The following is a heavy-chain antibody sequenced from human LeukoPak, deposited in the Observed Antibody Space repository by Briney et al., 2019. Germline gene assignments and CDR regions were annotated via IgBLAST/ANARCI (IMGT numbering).Heavy chain of an antibody. J-gene: IGHJ4*02. CDR2: IYYSGST. CDR3: ARISLLGYSYGSTDY. CDR1: GGSFSGYY. D-gene: IGHD5-18*01. V-gene: IGHV4-34*01. Sequence: PSETLSLTCAVYGGSFSGYYWSWIRQPPGKGLEWIGSIYYSGSTYYNPSLKSRVTISVDTSKNQFSLKLSSVTAADTAVYYCARISLLGYSYGSTDYWGQGTLVTVSS.